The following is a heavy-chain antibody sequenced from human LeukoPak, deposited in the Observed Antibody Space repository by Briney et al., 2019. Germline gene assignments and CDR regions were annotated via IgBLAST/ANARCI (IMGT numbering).Heavy chain of an antibody. D-gene: IGHD3-22*01. CDR2: IKQDGSEK. V-gene: IGHV3-7*01. J-gene: IGHJ4*02. CDR3: ARDHSSGYYLDY. Sequence: GGSLRLSCAASGFTFSSYWMSWVRQAPGKGLEWVANIKQDGSEKYYADSVKGRFTISRDNSKNTLYLQMNSLRAEDTAVYYCARDHSSGYYLDYWGQGTLVTVSS. CDR1: GFTFSSYW.